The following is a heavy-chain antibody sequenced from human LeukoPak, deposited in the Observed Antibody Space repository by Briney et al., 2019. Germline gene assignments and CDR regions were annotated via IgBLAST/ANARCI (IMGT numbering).Heavy chain of an antibody. Sequence: GGSLRLSCAASGFTFSSYAMSWVRQAPGKGLEWVSAISGSGGSTYYADSVKGRFTISRDNSKNTLYLQMNSPRAEDTAVYYCAKYVYRGLVGRVDYWGQGTLVTVSS. CDR2: ISGSGGST. CDR3: AKYVYRGLVGRVDY. D-gene: IGHD3-16*01. CDR1: GFTFSSYA. J-gene: IGHJ4*02. V-gene: IGHV3-23*01.